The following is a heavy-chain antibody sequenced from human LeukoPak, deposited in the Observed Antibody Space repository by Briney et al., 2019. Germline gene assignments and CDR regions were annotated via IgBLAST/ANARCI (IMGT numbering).Heavy chain of an antibody. CDR2: ISYDGSNK. J-gene: IGHJ4*02. CDR1: GYSISSVY. Sequence: LSLTCTVSGYSISSVYYWGWIRQPPGKGLEWVAVISYDGSNKYYADSVKGRFTISRDNSKNTLYLQMNSLRAEDTAVYYCARDLDYWGQGTLVTVSS. V-gene: IGHV3-30-3*01. CDR3: ARDLDY.